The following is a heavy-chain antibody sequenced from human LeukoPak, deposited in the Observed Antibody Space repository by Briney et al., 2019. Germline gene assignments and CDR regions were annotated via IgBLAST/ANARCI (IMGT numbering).Heavy chain of an antibody. CDR1: GFTFSSYS. D-gene: IGHD7-27*01. CDR2: ISSSSSYI. Sequence: GGSLRLSCAASGFTFSSYSMNWVRQAPGKGLEWVSSISSSSSYIYYADSVKGRFTISRDNAKNSLYLQMNSPRAEDTAVYYCARDKGNWEHYWGQGTLVTVPS. V-gene: IGHV3-21*01. J-gene: IGHJ4*02. CDR3: ARDKGNWEHY.